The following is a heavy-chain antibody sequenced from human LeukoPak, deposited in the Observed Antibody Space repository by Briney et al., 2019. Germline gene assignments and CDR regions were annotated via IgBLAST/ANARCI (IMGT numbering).Heavy chain of an antibody. CDR3: AREVVAVAAHYYYYMDV. CDR2: INPNSGGT. V-gene: IGHV1-2*02. CDR1: GYTFTGYY. J-gene: IGHJ6*03. D-gene: IGHD6-19*01. Sequence: ASVKVSCKASGYTFTGYYMHWVRQGPGPGLEWMGWINPNSGGTNYAQKLQGRVTMTRDTSISTAYMELSRLRSDDTAVYYCAREVVAVAAHYYYYMDVWGKGTTVTVSS.